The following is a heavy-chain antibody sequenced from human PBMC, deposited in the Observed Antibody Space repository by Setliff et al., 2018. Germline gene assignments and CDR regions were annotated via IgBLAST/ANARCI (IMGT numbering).Heavy chain of an antibody. J-gene: IGHJ4*02. CDR2: IWDDGGNK. CDR3: ARTCSGSGCYAGLES. V-gene: IGHV3-30-3*01. CDR1: GFNFNLYN. Sequence: GGSLRLSCAASGFNFNLYNMNWVRQAPGKGLEWVAVIWDDGGNKYHADSVKGRFTISRDNSKNTLYLQMNSLRPEDTAVYYCARTCSGSGCYAGLESWGQGTPVTVSS. D-gene: IGHD2-15*01.